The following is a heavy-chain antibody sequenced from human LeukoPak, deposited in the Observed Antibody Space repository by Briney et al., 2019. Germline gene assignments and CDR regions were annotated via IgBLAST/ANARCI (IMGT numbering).Heavy chain of an antibody. D-gene: IGHD5-12*01. Sequence: PGGSLRLSCAASGFTFDDYGMSWVRQAPGKGLEWVSGINWNGGSTGYADSVKGRFTISRDNAKNSLYLQMNSLRAEDTAVYYCATLLLGIVATAPDYWGQGTLVIVSS. CDR2: INWNGGST. CDR3: ATLLLGIVATAPDY. J-gene: IGHJ4*02. V-gene: IGHV3-20*04. CDR1: GFTFDDYG.